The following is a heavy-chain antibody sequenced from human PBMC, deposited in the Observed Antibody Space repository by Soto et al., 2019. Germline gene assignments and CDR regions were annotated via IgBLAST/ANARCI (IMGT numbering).Heavy chain of an antibody. CDR3: AKGTAAAKSHWFDP. Sequence: GGSLRLSCAASGFTFSSFAMSWVRQAPGKGLEWVSSITGSGGSTYYSDSVKGRFTISRDNSKNTLYLQMNSLRAEDAALYYCAKGTAAAKSHWFDPWGQGTLVTVSS. CDR2: ITGSGGST. V-gene: IGHV3-23*01. CDR1: GFTFSSFA. D-gene: IGHD6-25*01. J-gene: IGHJ5*02.